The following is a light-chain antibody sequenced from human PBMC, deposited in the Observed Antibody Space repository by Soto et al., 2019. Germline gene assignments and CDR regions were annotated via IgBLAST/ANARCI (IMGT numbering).Light chain of an antibody. V-gene: IGKV3-15*01. CDR2: GAS. Sequence: EIVMTQSPATLSVSPGERATLSCRASQTVSSNVAWYQQKPGQAPRLLIHGASTRAAGIPARFSGSGSGTEFTLTLSSLQSEDVAVYYCQQYNDWPPFTVGPGTRVDIK. CDR1: QTVSSN. J-gene: IGKJ3*01. CDR3: QQYNDWPPFT.